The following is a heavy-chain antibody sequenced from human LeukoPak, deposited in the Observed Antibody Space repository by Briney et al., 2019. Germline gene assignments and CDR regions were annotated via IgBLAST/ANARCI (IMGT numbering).Heavy chain of an antibody. CDR2: ICYSGST. CDR1: GGSISSYY. J-gene: IGHJ3*02. V-gene: IGHV4-59*01. CDR3: ARVLRFPGRAAWAFDI. Sequence: SETLSLTCTVSGGSISSYYWSWIRQPPGKGLEWIAYICYSGSTNYNPSLKSRVTISVDTSKNQFSLKLSSVTAADTAVYYCARVLRFPGRAAWAFDIWGQGTMVTVSS. D-gene: IGHD3-3*01.